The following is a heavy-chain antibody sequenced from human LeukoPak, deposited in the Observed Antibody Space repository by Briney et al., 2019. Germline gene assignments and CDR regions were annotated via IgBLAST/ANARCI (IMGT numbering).Heavy chain of an antibody. Sequence: PGRSLRLSCAASGYTFSSYAMHWVRQAPGKGLEWVAVISYDGSNKCYADSVKGRFTISRDNSKNTLYLQMNSLRAEDTAVYYCARVVVAFDYWGQGTLVTVSS. CDR3: ARVVVAFDY. D-gene: IGHD2-15*01. V-gene: IGHV3-30-3*01. CDR2: ISYDGSNK. J-gene: IGHJ4*02. CDR1: GYTFSSYA.